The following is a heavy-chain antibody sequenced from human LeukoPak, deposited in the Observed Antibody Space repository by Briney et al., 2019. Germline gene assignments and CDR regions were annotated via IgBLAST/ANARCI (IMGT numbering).Heavy chain of an antibody. CDR2: LSGSSSYI. J-gene: IGHJ4*02. D-gene: IGHD1-26*01. Sequence: GGSLRLSCAASGFTFSSYSMNWVRQAPGKGLEWVSSLSGSSSYIYYADSVKGRFTISRDNAKKSLYLQMDSLRAEDTAIYFCATEWALAQNWGQGTLVTVSS. CDR3: ATEWALAQN. V-gene: IGHV3-21*01. CDR1: GFTFSSYS.